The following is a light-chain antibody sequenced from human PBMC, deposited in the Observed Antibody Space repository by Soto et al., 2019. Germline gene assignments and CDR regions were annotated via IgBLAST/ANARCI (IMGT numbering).Light chain of an antibody. CDR3: QQFSTFPFT. V-gene: IGKV1-13*02. CDR2: DAS. J-gene: IGKJ3*01. Sequence: AIQLTQSPSSLSASVGDRVTITCRASELISSALVWYQQKPGRSPHLLISDASLLEGGVPSRFSGSGSGTDFTLTISGLQPEDFATYYCQQFSTFPFTFGPGTTVDVK. CDR1: ELISSA.